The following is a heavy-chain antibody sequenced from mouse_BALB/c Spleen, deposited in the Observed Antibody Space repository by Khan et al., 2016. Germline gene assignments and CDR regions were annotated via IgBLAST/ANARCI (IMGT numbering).Heavy chain of an antibody. Sequence: QVQLQQSGAELMKPGASVKISCKASGYTFSRYWIEWIKERPGHGLEWIGEILPGTDSTKYNDKFKGKAAFTAESTSSTAYIQLNSLTSEYSAVYYCARGASWGQGPLVTVSA. V-gene: IGHV1-9*01. CDR3: ARGAS. CDR1: GYTFSRYW. J-gene: IGHJ3*01. CDR2: ILPGTDST.